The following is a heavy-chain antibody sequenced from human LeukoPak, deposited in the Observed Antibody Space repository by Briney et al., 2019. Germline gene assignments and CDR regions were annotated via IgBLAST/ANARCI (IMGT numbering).Heavy chain of an antibody. D-gene: IGHD6-13*01. J-gene: IGHJ4*02. V-gene: IGHV4-34*01. CDR2: INHSGST. CDR1: GGSFSGYY. Sequence: SETLSLTCAVYGGSFSGYYWSWIRQPPGKGLEWIGEINHSGSTNYNPSLKSRVTISVDTSKNQFSLKLSSVTAADTAVYYCARAVGNYWGQGTLVTVSS. CDR3: ARAVGNY.